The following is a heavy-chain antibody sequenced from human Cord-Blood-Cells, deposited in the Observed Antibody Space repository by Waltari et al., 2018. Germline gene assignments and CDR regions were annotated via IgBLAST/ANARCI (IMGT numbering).Heavy chain of an antibody. V-gene: IGHV1-2*06. CDR3: ARGGAAAGNDAFDI. CDR2: INPNRGGT. D-gene: IGHD6-13*01. Sequence: QVQLVQSGAEVKKPGASVKVSCKASGYTFTGYYMHSVRQAPGQGLEWMGRINPNRGGTNYAQKFQGRVTMTRDTSISTAYMELSRLRSDGTAVYYCARGGAAAGNDAFDIWGQGTMVTVSS. J-gene: IGHJ3*02. CDR1: GYTFTGYY.